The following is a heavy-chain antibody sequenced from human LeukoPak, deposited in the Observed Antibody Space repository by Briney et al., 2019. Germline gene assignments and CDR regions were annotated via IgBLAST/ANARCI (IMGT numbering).Heavy chain of an antibody. CDR3: VRGVGVSRFNYFDP. CDR2: IWYDASGR. V-gene: IGHV3-33*01. Sequence: PGGSLRLSCAASGFTFSSFGMHWVRQAPGKGLECVAVIWYDASGRYYADSVKGRFTISRDNSKNTMFLQKNSLRDDDTAVYYCVRGVGVSRFNYFDPWGQGTLVVVSS. CDR1: GFTFSSFG. J-gene: IGHJ5*02. D-gene: IGHD5-24*01.